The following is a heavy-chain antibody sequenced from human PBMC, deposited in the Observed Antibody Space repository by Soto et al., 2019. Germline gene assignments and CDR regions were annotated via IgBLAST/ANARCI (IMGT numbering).Heavy chain of an antibody. CDR1: GFSFSSYW. CDR2: IKQDGSEK. D-gene: IGHD2-15*01. CDR3: ARDAGDIVVLVAASHFDY. Sequence: GGSLRLSCAASGFSFSSYWMSWVRQAPGKGLEWVANIKQDGSEKYYVDSVKGRFTISRDNAKNSLYLQMNSLRAEDTAVYYCARDAGDIVVLVAASHFDYGGQGTLVTVSS. J-gene: IGHJ4*02. V-gene: IGHV3-7*01.